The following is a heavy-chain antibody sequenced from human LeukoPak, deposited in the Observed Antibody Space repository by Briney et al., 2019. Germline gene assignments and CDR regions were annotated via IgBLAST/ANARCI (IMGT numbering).Heavy chain of an antibody. V-gene: IGHV3-21*01. D-gene: IGHD2-15*01. CDR1: GFTFSSYN. CDR2: IGSSSDYI. J-gene: IGHJ4*02. CDR3: ARGELGYCSGGSCYFDY. Sequence: GGSLRLSCVVSGFTFSSYNMHWVRQAPGKGLEWVSSIGSSSDYIHYADSLKGRFTISRDIAKNSLYLQMNSLKAEDTAVYYCARGELGYCSGGSCYFDYWGQGTLVTVSS.